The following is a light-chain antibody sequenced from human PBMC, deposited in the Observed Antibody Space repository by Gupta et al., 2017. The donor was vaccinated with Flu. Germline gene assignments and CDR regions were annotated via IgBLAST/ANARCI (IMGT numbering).Light chain of an antibody. V-gene: IGLV2-14*01. CDR1: SSDVGGYKY. CDR3: SSYASFTAHVV. Sequence: QSSPTCTEPVYRSRGPSITISCTGTSSDVGGYKYVSWYQQHPGKAPTLMIYEVSKRPSGVSNRVACSKSGKTAFRTVSGLQAEDEAVYYCSSYASFTAHVVFGGGTKLTVL. J-gene: IGLJ2*01. CDR2: EVS.